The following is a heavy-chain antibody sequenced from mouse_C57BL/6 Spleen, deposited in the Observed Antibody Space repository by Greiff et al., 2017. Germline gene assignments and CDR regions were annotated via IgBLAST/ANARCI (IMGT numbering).Heavy chain of an antibody. D-gene: IGHD1-2*01. V-gene: IGHV1-69*01. CDR2: IDPSDSYT. J-gene: IGHJ4*01. Sequence: QVQLQQPGAELVMPGASVKLSCKASGYTFTSYWMHWVKQRPGQGLEWIGEIDPSDSYTNYNQKFKGKSTLTVDKSSSTAYMQLRSLTSEDSAVYYCARHYYREPHYYAMDYWGQGTTVTVSS. CDR1: GYTFTSYW. CDR3: ARHYYREPHYYAMDY.